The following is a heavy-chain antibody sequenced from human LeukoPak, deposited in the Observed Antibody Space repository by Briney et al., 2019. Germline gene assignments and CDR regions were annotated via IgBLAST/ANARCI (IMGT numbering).Heavy chain of an antibody. CDR3: ARDIPHAWSSGYYLNWFDP. CDR2: INPNSGGT. J-gene: IGHJ5*02. Sequence: GASVKVSCKASGYTFTGYYMHWVRQAPGQGLEWMGRINPNSGGTNYAQKFQGRVTMTRDTSISTAYMELSRLRSEDTAVYYCARDIPHAWSSGYYLNWFDPWGQRTLVTVSS. D-gene: IGHD3-22*01. V-gene: IGHV1-2*06. CDR1: GYTFTGYY.